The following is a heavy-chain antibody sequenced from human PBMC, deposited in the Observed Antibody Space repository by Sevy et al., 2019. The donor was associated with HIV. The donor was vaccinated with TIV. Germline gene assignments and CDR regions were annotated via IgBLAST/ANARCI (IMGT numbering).Heavy chain of an antibody. V-gene: IGHV3-30*02. Sequence: GGSLRLSCAASGFTFSSYGMHWVRQAPGKGLEWVAFIRYDGSNKYYADSVKGRFTISRDNSKNTLYLQMNSLRAEDTAVYYCAKHYGDYVGATPFDPWGQGTLVTVSS. CDR1: GFTFSSYG. CDR2: IRYDGSNK. J-gene: IGHJ5*02. D-gene: IGHD4-17*01. CDR3: AKHYGDYVGATPFDP.